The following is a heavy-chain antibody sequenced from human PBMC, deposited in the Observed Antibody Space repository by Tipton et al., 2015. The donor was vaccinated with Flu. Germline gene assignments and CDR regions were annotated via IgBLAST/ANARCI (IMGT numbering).Heavy chain of an antibody. CDR3: ARDLAPYSSGWYVPLAWGFDY. CDR2: IYNSGST. V-gene: IGHV4-38-2*02. D-gene: IGHD6-19*01. J-gene: IGHJ4*02. CDR1: GYSISSGYY. Sequence: TLSLTCTVSGYSISSGYYWGWIRQPPGKGLEWIGSIYNSGSTYYNPSLKSRVTISVDTSKNPFSLKLSSVTAADTAVYYCARDLAPYSSGWYVPLAWGFDYWGQGPLVTVSS.